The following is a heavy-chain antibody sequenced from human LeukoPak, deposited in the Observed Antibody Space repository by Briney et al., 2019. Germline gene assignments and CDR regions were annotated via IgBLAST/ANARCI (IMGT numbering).Heavy chain of an antibody. CDR2: IYYSGTT. J-gene: IGHJ5*02. D-gene: IGHD6-19*01. CDR1: GGSISSGGYS. CDR3: ARGLSAVAGNWFDP. V-gene: IGHV4-30-2*01. Sequence: PSQTLSLTCAVSGGSISSGGYSWSWIRQPPGKGLEWIGYIYYSGTTYYNPSLKSRVTISVDTSKNQFSLKLSSVTAADTAVYYCARGLSAVAGNWFDPWGQGTLVTVSS.